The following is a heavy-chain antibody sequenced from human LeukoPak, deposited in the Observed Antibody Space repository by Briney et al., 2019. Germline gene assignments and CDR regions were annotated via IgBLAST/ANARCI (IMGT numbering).Heavy chain of an antibody. CDR3: ARRGSSGWFFDY. CDR1: GYSFSSYW. Sequence: GESLKISCKGSGYSFSSYWIGWVRQMSRKGLEWVGILYPGDSETRYSPSFQGQVTISADKSISTAYLQWSSLKASDTATYYCARRGSSGWFFDYWGQGTLVTVSS. J-gene: IGHJ4*02. V-gene: IGHV5-51*01. CDR2: LYPGDSET. D-gene: IGHD6-19*01.